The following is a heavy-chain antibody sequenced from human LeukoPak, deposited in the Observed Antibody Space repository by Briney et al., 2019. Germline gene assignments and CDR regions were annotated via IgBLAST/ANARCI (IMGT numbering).Heavy chain of an antibody. D-gene: IGHD1-26*01. J-gene: IGHJ5*02. Sequence: PGRSLRLSCAASGFTFSSYALNWVRQAPGKGLEWVALISYDGSNEYYADSVKGRFTISRDNSKNTLYLQMNSLRVEDTAVYYISRGEYMGSTHCFDPWGQGTLVTVSS. CDR3: SRGEYMGSTHCFDP. CDR2: ISYDGSNE. V-gene: IGHV3-30*04. CDR1: GFTFSSYA.